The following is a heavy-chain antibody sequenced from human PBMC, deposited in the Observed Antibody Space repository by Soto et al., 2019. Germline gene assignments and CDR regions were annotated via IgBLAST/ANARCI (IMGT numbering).Heavy chain of an antibody. CDR1: GGSINSSSYF. CDR3: ARHYSSGSRNWFDP. V-gene: IGHV4-39*01. Sequence: PETLSLTCSVSGGSINSSSYFWGWVRQPPGKGLEWIGSIYYSGSTYYNPSLRSRVTISVDTSKNQFSLKLSSVTAADTAVFYCARHYSSGSRNWFDPWGQGTLVTVSS. CDR2: IYYSGST. D-gene: IGHD6-19*01. J-gene: IGHJ5*02.